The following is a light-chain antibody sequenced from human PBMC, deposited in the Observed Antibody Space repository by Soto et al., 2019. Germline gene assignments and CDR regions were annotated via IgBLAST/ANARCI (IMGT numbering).Light chain of an antibody. Sequence: QSVLTQPPSESGAPGQRVTISCTGSSSNIGAGYDVHWYQQLPGTAPKLLIYGNSNRPAGVPDRFSGSKSGTSASLAITGLQAEDEADYYCQSYDSSLSGSNVVFGGGTKLT. J-gene: IGLJ2*01. CDR3: QSYDSSLSGSNVV. CDR1: SSNIGAGYD. CDR2: GNS. V-gene: IGLV1-40*01.